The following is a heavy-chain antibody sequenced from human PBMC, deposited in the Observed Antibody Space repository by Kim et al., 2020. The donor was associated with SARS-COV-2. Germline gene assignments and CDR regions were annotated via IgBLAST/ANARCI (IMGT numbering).Heavy chain of an antibody. CDR2: IYYSGST. J-gene: IGHJ4*02. CDR1: GGSISSSSYY. Sequence: SETLSLTCTVSGGSISSSSYYWGWIRQPPGKGLEWIGSIYYSGSTYYNPSLKSRVTISVDTSKNQFSLKLSSVTAADTAVYYCARDGLLLKPKPFDYWGQGTLVTVSS. V-gene: IGHV4-39*02. CDR3: ARDGLLLKPKPFDY. D-gene: IGHD3-22*01.